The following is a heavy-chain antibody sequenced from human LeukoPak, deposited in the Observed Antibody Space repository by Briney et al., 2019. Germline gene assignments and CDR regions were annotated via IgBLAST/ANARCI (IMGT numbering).Heavy chain of an antibody. Sequence: GASVKVSCKASGGTFSSYAISWVRQAPRQGLEWMGRIIPILGIANYAQKLQGRVTITADKSTSTAYMELSSLRSEDTAVYYCARDHCSGGSCYSSVPYYYYYGMDVWGQGTTVTVSS. CDR1: GGTFSSYA. D-gene: IGHD2-15*01. CDR2: IIPILGIA. CDR3: ARDHCSGGSCYSSVPYYYYYGMDV. J-gene: IGHJ6*02. V-gene: IGHV1-69*04.